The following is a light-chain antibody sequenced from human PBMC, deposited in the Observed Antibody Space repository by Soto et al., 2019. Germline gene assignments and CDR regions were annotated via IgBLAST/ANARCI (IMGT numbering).Light chain of an antibody. Sequence: DIQMTQSPSTLSASVGDRVTITCRASQTINNWMAWYQQKPGRAPKLLISKATSLESGVPSRFSGSGSGTEFTLTITSLQPDDFATYYCQQANSFPFTFGPGTKVDIK. V-gene: IGKV1-5*03. CDR1: QTINNW. CDR3: QQANSFPFT. J-gene: IGKJ3*01. CDR2: KAT.